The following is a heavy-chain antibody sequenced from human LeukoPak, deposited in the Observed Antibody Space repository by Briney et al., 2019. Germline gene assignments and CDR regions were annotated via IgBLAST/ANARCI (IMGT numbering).Heavy chain of an antibody. CDR3: ARELYSSGWPFDY. CDR1: GFTFSSYS. D-gene: IGHD6-19*01. CDR2: ISSSSTI. J-gene: IGHJ4*02. Sequence: GGSLRLSCAASGFTFSSYSMNWVRQAPGKGLEWVSYISSSSTIYYADSVKGRFTISRDNAKNSLYLQMNSLRAEDTAVYYCARELYSSGWPFDYWGQGTLVTVSS. V-gene: IGHV3-48*01.